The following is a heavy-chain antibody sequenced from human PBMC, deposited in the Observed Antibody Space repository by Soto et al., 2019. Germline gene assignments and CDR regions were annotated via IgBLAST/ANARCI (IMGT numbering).Heavy chain of an antibody. D-gene: IGHD2-2*03. CDR1: GGSFSGYY. J-gene: IGHJ5*02. CDR3: ARMLDIVVVPAVEWWFDP. CDR2: INHSGST. V-gene: IGHV4-34*01. Sequence: SETLSLTCAVYGGSFSGYYWSWIRQPPGKGLEWIGEINHSGSTNYNPSLKSRVTISVDTSKNQFFLKLSSVTAADTAVYYCARMLDIVVVPAVEWWFDPWGQGTLVTVSS.